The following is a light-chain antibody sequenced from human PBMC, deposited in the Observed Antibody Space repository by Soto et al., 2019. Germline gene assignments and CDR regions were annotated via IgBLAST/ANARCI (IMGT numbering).Light chain of an antibody. CDR2: DVN. Sequence: QSVLTQPRSVSGSPGQSVTISCTGTSSDVGGFNSVSWYQQHPGKAPKLMIYDVNKRPSGVPDRFSGSKSGSTASLTISGLQAEGEADYYCCSYAGSYSYAFATGTKVTVL. CDR1: SSDVGGFNS. CDR3: CSYAGSYSYA. J-gene: IGLJ1*01. V-gene: IGLV2-11*01.